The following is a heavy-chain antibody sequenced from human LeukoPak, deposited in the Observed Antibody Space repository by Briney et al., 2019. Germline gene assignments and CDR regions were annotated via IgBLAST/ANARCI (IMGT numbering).Heavy chain of an antibody. CDR1: GGSFSGYY. V-gene: IGHV4-34*01. J-gene: IGHJ4*02. D-gene: IGHD3-22*01. Sequence: SETLSLTCAVYGGSFSGYYWSWIRQPPGKGLEWIGEINHSGSTNYNPSLKSRVTISVDTSKNQFSLKLSSVTAADTAVYYCASVNYYDSDYWGQGTLVTVSS. CDR3: ASVNYYDSDY. CDR2: INHSGST.